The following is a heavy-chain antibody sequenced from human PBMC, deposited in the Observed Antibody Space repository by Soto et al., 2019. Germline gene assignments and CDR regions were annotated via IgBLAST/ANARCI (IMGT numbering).Heavy chain of an antibody. CDR3: ARHEITRGYSGYDWNYGMDV. J-gene: IGHJ6*02. D-gene: IGHD5-12*01. CDR1: GGSISSSGYY. Sequence: QLQLQESGPGLVKPSETLSLTCTVSGGSISSSGYYWGWIRQPPGKGLEWIGSKYYSGSTYYNPSLKTRITISVDPSKNPFSLNLSSVTAADPAVYYCARHEITRGYSGYDWNYGMDVWGQGTTVPVSS. CDR2: KYYSGST. V-gene: IGHV4-39*01.